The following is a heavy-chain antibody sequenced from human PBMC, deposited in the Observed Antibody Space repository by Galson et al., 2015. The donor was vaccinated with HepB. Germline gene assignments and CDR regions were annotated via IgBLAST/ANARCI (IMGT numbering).Heavy chain of an antibody. CDR2: IYPDSDT. CDR3: ARPYTSGRYDWGH. V-gene: IGHV5-51*03. J-gene: IGHJ4*02. CDR1: GYSFTNYW. Sequence: QSGAEVKKPGESLKISCEGSGYSFTNYWIGWVRQMPGKGLEWMGSIYPDSDTRYSPSFQGQVTISADKSFSTAYLQWSSLKASDTAIYYCARPYTSGRYDWGHWGQGTLVTVSS. D-gene: IGHD6-19*01.